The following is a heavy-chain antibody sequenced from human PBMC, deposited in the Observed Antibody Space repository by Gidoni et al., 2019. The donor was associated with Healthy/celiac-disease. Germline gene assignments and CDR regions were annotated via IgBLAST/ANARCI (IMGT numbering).Heavy chain of an antibody. CDR2: IWYDGSNK. CDR1: GLTSSSYG. J-gene: IGHJ4*02. CDR3: ARVGFDY. Sequence: QVQLVGSGGGVVQPGSSLRLPCAASGLTSSSYGMHWVRQAPGKGLEWVAVIWYDGSNKYYADTVKGRFTISRDNSKNTLYLQMNSLRTEDTAVYYCARVGFDYWGQGTLVTVSS. V-gene: IGHV3-33*01.